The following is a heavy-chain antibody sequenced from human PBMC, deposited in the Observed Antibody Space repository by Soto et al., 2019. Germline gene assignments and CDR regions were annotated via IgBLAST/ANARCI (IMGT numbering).Heavy chain of an antibody. Sequence: SETLSLTCTVSGGSISSGGYYWSWIRQHPGKGLEWIGYIYYSGSTYYNPSLKSRVTISVDTSKNQFSLKLSSVTAADTAVYYCARVVDLTYYYRRGGWFDPWGQGTLVTVSS. CDR2: IYYSGST. CDR3: ARVVDLTYYYRRGGWFDP. V-gene: IGHV4-31*03. CDR1: GGSISSGGYY. J-gene: IGHJ5*02. D-gene: IGHD3-10*02.